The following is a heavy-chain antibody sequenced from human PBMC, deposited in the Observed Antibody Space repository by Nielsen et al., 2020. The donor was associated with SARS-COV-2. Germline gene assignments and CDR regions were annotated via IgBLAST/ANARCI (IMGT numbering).Heavy chain of an antibody. CDR2: ISARSGYI. CDR3: ARDRVGSSTWSLDDWFDT. Sequence: GESLKISCAASGFTFSNYNMNWVRQTPGKGLEWVSSISARSGYIYYADSVEGRFTISRDNAKNSLYLHMSSLRADDTALYYCARDRVGSSTWSLDDWFDTWGQGTLVTVSS. J-gene: IGHJ5*02. CDR1: GFTFSNYN. V-gene: IGHV3-21*01. D-gene: IGHD6-13*01.